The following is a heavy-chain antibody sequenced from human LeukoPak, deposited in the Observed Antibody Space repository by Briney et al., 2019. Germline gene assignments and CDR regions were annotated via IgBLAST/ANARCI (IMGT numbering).Heavy chain of an antibody. J-gene: IGHJ4*02. CDR2: INWNGGST. Sequence: GGSLRLSRAASGFSFDDYGMSWVRQAPGKGLEWVSGINWNGGSTGYADSVKGRFTISRDNAKNSLYLHMNSLRAEDTALYYCAGGDRNGWYFDYWGQGTLVTVSS. V-gene: IGHV3-20*04. CDR3: AGGDRNGWYFDY. CDR1: GFSFDDYG. D-gene: IGHD6-19*01.